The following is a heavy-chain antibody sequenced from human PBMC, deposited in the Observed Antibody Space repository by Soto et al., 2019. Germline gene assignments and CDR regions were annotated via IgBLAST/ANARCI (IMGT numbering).Heavy chain of an antibody. CDR1: GYTFTSYY. CDR2: INPSGGST. V-gene: IGHV1-46*01. CDR3: ARDSSGVAVAPGATLDY. J-gene: IGHJ4*02. D-gene: IGHD6-19*01. Sequence: QVQLVQSGAEVKKPGASVKVSCKASGYTFTSYYMHWVRQAPGQGLEWMGIINPSGGSTSYAQKFQGRVTMTRDTSTSTVYMELSSLRSEDTAVYYCARDSSGVAVAPGATLDYWGQGTLVTVSS.